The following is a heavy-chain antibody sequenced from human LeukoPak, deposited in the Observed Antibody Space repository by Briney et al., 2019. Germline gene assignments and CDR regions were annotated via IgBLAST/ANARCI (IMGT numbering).Heavy chain of an antibody. CDR3: ARTHCGGGSCDTFDP. V-gene: IGHV4-4*07. Sequence: SATLYLTCNVFGVSISNYFWSWLRQPAGKGLEWIGRFYASGTTYYNPSLRSRVTLSTDTSKNHFSLKLTSVTAADTAVYYCARTHCGGGSCDTFDPWGQGTLVTVSS. J-gene: IGHJ5*02. D-gene: IGHD2-21*01. CDR2: FYASGTT. CDR1: GVSISNYF.